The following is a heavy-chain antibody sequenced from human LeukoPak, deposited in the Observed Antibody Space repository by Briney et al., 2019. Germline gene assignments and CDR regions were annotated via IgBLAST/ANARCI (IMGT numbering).Heavy chain of an antibody. D-gene: IGHD4-23*01. CDR2: ISSGSSSI. V-gene: IGHV3-48*02. Sequence: GGSLRLSCAASGFIFSTYSMNWVRQAPGKGLEWVSYISSGSSSISYADSVKGRFTISRDNAKNSLYLQMNSLRDEDTAVYYCARVRWASYYFEYWGQGTLVTVSS. CDR3: ARVRWASYYFEY. CDR1: GFIFSTYS. J-gene: IGHJ4*02.